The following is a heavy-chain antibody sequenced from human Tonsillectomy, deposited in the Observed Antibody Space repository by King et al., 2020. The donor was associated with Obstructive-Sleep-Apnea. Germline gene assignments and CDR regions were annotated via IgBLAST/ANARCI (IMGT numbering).Heavy chain of an antibody. J-gene: IGHJ6*02. CDR3: ARDVPYDWLVPYYYYGMDV. CDR2: MFTSGST. D-gene: IGHD3-9*01. CDR1: VGSISSYS. V-gene: IGHV4-4*07. Sequence: QLQESGPGLVKPSETLSLTCTVSVGSISSYSWAWIRQPAGEGLGWIGRMFTSGSTNCNPSLKSRVTMSVETSKNPFSLKLSSVTAADTAVYYCARDVPYDWLVPYYYYGMDVWGQGTTVTVSS.